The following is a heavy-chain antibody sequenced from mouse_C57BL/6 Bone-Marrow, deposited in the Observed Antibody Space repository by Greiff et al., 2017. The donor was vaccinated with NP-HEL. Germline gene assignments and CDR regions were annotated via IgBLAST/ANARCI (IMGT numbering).Heavy chain of an antibody. V-gene: IGHV14-4*01. CDR2: IDPENGDT. Sequence: VQLKESGAELVRPGASVKLSCTASGFNIKDDYMHWVKQRPEQGLEWIGWIDPENGDTEYASKFQGKATITADTSSNTAYLQLSSLTAEDTAVYYCTTGEYWGQGTTLTVSA. J-gene: IGHJ2*01. CDR1: GFNIKDDY. CDR3: TTGEY.